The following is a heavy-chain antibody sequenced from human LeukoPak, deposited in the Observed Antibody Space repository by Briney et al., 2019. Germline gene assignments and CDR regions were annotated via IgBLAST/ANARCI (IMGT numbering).Heavy chain of an antibody. Sequence: GGSLRLSCAASGFTFSSYGTQWVRQAPGKGLEWVAVISYDGSNKHYADSVKGRFTISRDNYKNTLYLQMNSLRAEDTAVYYCAKDRGVGTYYYGMDVWGKGTTVTVSS. CDR2: ISYDGSNK. CDR1: GFTFSSYG. CDR3: AKDRGVGTYYYGMDV. J-gene: IGHJ6*04. V-gene: IGHV3-30*18. D-gene: IGHD3-10*01.